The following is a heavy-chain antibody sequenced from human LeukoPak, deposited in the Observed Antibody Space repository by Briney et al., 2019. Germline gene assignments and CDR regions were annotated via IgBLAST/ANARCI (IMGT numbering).Heavy chain of an antibody. Sequence: GASVKVSCKASGYTFTSYGISWVRQAPGQGLEWMGWISAHNGNTNYAQKLQGRVTMTTDTSTSTAYMELRSLRSDDTAVYYCARDKVRYDFWSGYSPDEYYYYGMDVWGQGTTVTVSS. D-gene: IGHD3-3*01. CDR3: ARDKVRYDFWSGYSPDEYYYYGMDV. CDR2: ISAHNGNT. V-gene: IGHV1-18*01. J-gene: IGHJ6*02. CDR1: GYTFTSYG.